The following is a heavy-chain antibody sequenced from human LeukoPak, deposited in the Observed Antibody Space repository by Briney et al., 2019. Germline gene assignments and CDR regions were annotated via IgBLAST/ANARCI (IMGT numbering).Heavy chain of an antibody. J-gene: IGHJ4*02. Sequence: GGSLRLSCAASGFTFSDNAMTWVRQAPGKGLEWVSGISGSGGSTYYADSVKGRFTISRDNSKKTLYLQMNSLRAEDTAIYFCATGAYCDHWGQETLVTVSS. CDR1: GFTFSDNA. CDR3: ATGAYCDH. V-gene: IGHV3-23*01. CDR2: ISGSGGST.